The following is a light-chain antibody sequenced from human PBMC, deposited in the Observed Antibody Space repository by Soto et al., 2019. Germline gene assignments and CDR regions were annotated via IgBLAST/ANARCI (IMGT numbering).Light chain of an antibody. J-gene: IGKJ1*01. V-gene: IGKV3-15*01. CDR2: GAS. CDR3: QHYNHWLWT. Sequence: EIVLTQSPATLSLSPGERATLSCRASQSVSGYLAWYQQKPGQAPRLLIYGASTRATGIPARFSGSGSGTEFTLTISSLQSEDSAVYYCQHYNHWLWTFGQGTKVDIK. CDR1: QSVSGY.